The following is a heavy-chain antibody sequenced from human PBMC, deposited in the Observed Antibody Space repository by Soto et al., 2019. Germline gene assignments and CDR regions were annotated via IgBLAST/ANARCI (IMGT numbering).Heavy chain of an antibody. V-gene: IGHV4-30-4*01. CDR2: IYYTGST. J-gene: IGHJ4*02. CDR1: GDSINNYEYY. Sequence: SETLSLTCNVSGDSINNYEYYWTWIRQPLGEGLEWIGHIYYTGSTSYNPSLESRVSISLDTSTNQFPLKVKYVSVADTAVYYCARDRSNSPDFFDSWGLRTLVIASS. CDR3: ARDRSNSPDFFDS. D-gene: IGHD4-4*01.